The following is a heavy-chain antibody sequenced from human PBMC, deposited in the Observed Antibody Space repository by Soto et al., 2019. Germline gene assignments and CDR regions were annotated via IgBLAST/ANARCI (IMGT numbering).Heavy chain of an antibody. V-gene: IGHV4-31*03. Sequence: SETLSLTCTVSGGSISSGGYYWSWIRQHPGKGLEWIGYIYYSGSTYYNPSLKSRVTISVDTSKNQFSLKLSSVTAADTAVYYCARANPSIAAAGTPRFDPWGQGTLVTVSS. J-gene: IGHJ5*02. CDR3: ARANPSIAAAGTPRFDP. CDR2: IYYSGST. D-gene: IGHD6-13*01. CDR1: GGSISSGGYY.